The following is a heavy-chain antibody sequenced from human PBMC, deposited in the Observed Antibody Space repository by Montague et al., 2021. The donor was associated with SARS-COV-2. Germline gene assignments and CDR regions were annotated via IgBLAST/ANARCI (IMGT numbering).Heavy chain of an antibody. V-gene: IGHV4-39*07. CDR1: GGSISSSSYY. J-gene: IGHJ5*02. CDR3: ARESSRSAADL. CDR2: IYYSGST. D-gene: IGHD2-2*01. Sequence: SETLSLTCTVSGGSISSSSYYWGWIRQPPGKGLEWIGSIYYSGSTYYXXSLRPRVAISIDTSKNQFSLNLSSVTAADTAIYYCARESSRSAADLWGQGTLVTVSS.